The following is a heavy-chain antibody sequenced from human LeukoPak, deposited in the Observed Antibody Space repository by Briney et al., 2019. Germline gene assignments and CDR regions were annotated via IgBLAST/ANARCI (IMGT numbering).Heavy chain of an antibody. Sequence: SETLSLTCTVSGVSISSYYWSWIRQPPGKGLEWIGSIYNIGSTNYNPSLKSRVTISGDTSKNQISLQLSSVTAADTAIYYCASVTGTTDSWGQGTLVTVSS. CDR3: ASVTGTTDS. J-gene: IGHJ4*02. CDR2: IYNIGST. V-gene: IGHV4-59*01. CDR1: GVSISSYY. D-gene: IGHD1-1*01.